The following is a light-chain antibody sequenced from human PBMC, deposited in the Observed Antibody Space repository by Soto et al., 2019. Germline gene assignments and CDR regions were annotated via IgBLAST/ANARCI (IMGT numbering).Light chain of an antibody. CDR2: WAS. J-gene: IGKJ5*01. CDR3: QQYHSDPIT. Sequence: IVLTQPPLSLPVTPGEPASISCRSSQSLLDSDDGNTYLDWYLQKPGQSPKLLFYWASTRESGVPDRFSGSGSATDFTLTISNLQAEDVAVYYCQQYHSDPITFGQGTRLEIK. CDR1: QSLLDSDDGNTY. V-gene: IGKV2-40*01.